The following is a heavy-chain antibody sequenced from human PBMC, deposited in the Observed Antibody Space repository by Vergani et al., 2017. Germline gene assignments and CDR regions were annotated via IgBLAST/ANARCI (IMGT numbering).Heavy chain of an antibody. V-gene: IGHV1-69*01. Sequence: QVQLVQSGAEVKKPGSSVKVSCKASGGTFSSYAISWVRQAPGQGLEWMGGIIPIFGTANYAQKFQGRDTITADESTSTAYMELSSLRSEDTAVYYCAGGSGSGSYYINYYYMDVWGKGTTVTVSS. CDR1: GGTFSSYA. CDR3: AGGSGSGSYYINYYYMDV. D-gene: IGHD3-10*01. J-gene: IGHJ6*03. CDR2: IIPIFGTA.